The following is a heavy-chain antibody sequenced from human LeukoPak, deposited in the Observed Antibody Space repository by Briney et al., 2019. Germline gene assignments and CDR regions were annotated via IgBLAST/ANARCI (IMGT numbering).Heavy chain of an antibody. D-gene: IGHD6-13*01. V-gene: IGHV3-33*01. J-gene: IGHJ4*02. CDR2: IWYDGSNK. CDR1: GLTFSSYG. CDR3: AREGTAAAGKRRSSQFDY. Sequence: GGSLRLSCAASGLTFSSYGMHWVRQAPGKGLEWVAVIWYDGSNKYYADSVKGRFTISRDNSKNTLYLQMNSLRAEDTAVYYCAREGTAAAGKRRSSQFDYWGQGTLVTVSS.